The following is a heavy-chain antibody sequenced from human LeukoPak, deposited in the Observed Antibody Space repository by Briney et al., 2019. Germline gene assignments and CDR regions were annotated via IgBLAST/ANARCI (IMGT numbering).Heavy chain of an antibody. J-gene: IGHJ6*03. D-gene: IGHD4-11*01. V-gene: IGHV1-18*01. CDR3: ARVKHDYSNWGDYYYYYMDV. CDR1: GYTFTSYG. CDR2: ISAYNGNT. Sequence: ASVKVSCKASGYTFTSYGISWVRQAPGQGLEWMGWISAYNGNTNYAQKLQGRVTMTTDTSTSTAYMELRSLRSDDTAVYYCARVKHDYSNWGDYYYYYMDVLGKGTTVTVSS.